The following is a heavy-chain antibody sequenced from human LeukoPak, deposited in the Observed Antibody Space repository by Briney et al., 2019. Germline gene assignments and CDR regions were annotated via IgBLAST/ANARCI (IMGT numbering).Heavy chain of an antibody. J-gene: IGHJ4*02. CDR3: AKGYSYNYADY. V-gene: IGHV3-74*01. CDR2: INSDGSST. D-gene: IGHD5-18*01. CDR1: GFTFSSYW. Sequence: GGSLRLSCAASGFTFSSYWMHWVRHAPGKGLVGVSRINSDGSSTIYADSVKGRFTISRDNAKNTLYLQMNSLRAEDTAVYHCAKGYSYNYADYWGQGTLVTVSS.